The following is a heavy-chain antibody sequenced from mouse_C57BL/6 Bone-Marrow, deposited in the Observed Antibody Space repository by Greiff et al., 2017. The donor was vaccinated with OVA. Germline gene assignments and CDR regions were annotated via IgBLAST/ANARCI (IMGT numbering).Heavy chain of an antibody. D-gene: IGHD3-2*02. CDR3: AIDTGSGLDY. V-gene: IGHV1-26*01. CDR2: INPNNGGT. J-gene: IGHJ2*01. CDR1: GYTFTDYY. Sequence: EVQLQQSGPELVKPGASVKISCKASGYTFTDYYMNWVKQSHGKSLEWIGDINPNNGGTSYNQKFKGKATLTVDKSSSTAYMELRSLTSEDSAVYYCAIDTGSGLDYWGQGTTLTVSS.